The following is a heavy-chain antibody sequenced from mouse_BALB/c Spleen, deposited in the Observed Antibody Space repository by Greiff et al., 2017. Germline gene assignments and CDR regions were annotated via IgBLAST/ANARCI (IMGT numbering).Heavy chain of an antibody. CDR2: INPSSGYT. Sequence: QVQLKESAAELARPGASVKMSCKASGYTFTSYTMHWVKQRPGQGLEWIGYINPSSGYTEYNQKFKDKTTLTADKSSSTAYMQLSSLTSEDSAVYYCARRGYDDDGPAYWGKGTLVTVCA. D-gene: IGHD2-2*01. J-gene: IGHJ3*01. CDR1: GYTFTSYT. CDR3: ARRGYDDDGPAY. V-gene: IGHV1-4*02.